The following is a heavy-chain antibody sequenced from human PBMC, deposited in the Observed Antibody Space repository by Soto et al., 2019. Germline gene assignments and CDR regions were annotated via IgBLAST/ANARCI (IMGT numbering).Heavy chain of an antibody. J-gene: IGHJ3*02. CDR2: VSGRGSST. V-gene: IGHV3-23*01. D-gene: IGHD2-2*01. Sequence: PGGSLRLSCALSAFTFSNYSMSCIRQAPGKGPEWVSGVSGRGSSTYYADSVKGRFTISRDNSKNTLYLQMNSLRAQATAVYYCARSSPSWAFDIWDQGHMVTVSS. CDR1: AFTFSNYS. CDR3: ARSSPSWAFDI.